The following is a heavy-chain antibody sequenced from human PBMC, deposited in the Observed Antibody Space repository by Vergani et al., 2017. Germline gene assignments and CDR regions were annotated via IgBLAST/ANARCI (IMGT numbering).Heavy chain of an antibody. V-gene: IGHV4-61*02. Sequence: QVQLQASGPGRVKPSQTLSLTCTMSGGSISAGYYFWSWIRQPAGKGLEWLGHISASGNASHSPSLKTRVSMSVDTSKNQFSLTVTSVTAADTAIYFCARRSGGNYGGGNVHPLRTALDVWGHGTVVTVSS. D-gene: IGHD4-23*01. CDR1: GGSISAGYYF. J-gene: IGHJ3*01. CDR2: ISASGNA. CDR3: ARRSGGNYGGGNVHPLRTALDV.